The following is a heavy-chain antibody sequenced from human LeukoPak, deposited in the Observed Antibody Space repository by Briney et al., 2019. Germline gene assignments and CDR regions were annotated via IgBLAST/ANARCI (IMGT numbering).Heavy chain of an antibody. Sequence: GGSLRLSCAASGFTFSSYSMSWVRQAPGKGLEWVSSISSSSSYMYYADSVKGRFTISRDNAKNSLYLQMNSLRAEDTAVYYCARVSREYYYDSSGYAIDYWGQGTLVTVSS. CDR3: ARVSREYYYDSSGYAIDY. J-gene: IGHJ4*02. V-gene: IGHV3-21*01. D-gene: IGHD3-22*01. CDR1: GFTFSSYS. CDR2: ISSSSSYM.